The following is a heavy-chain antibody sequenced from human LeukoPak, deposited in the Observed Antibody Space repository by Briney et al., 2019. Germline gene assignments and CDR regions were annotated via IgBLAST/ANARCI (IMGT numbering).Heavy chain of an antibody. J-gene: IGHJ4*02. CDR1: GGSMSDYY. V-gene: IGHV4-59*01. Sequence: SETLSLTCTVSGGSMSDYYWTWIRQPPGKGLEWIGFIYYSAANYNPSLKSRVTISVDTSKNQFSLKLSSVTAADTAVYYCAREYTLYRSGWFLDYWGQGTVVAVSS. D-gene: IGHD6-19*01. CDR3: AREYTLYRSGWFLDY. CDR2: IYYSAA.